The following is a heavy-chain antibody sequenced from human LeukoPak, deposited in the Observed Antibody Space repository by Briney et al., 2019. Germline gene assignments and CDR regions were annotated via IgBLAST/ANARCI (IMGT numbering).Heavy chain of an antibody. J-gene: IGHJ6*03. CDR3: ARGGECSGGSCYIPYYYYYYYYMDV. D-gene: IGHD2-15*01. Sequence: GASVKVSCKASGYTFTSYDINWVRQATGQGLEWMGWMNPNSGNTGYAQKFQGRVTMTRNTSISTAYMELSSLRSEDTAVYYCARGGECSGGSCYIPYYYYYYYYMDVWGRGTTVTVSS. V-gene: IGHV1-8*01. CDR2: MNPNSGNT. CDR1: GYTFTSYD.